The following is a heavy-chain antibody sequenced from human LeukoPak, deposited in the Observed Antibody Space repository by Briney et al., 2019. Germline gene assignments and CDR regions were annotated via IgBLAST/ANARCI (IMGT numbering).Heavy chain of an antibody. D-gene: IGHD2-8*01. CDR3: AREPLYAALDY. J-gene: IGHJ4*02. Sequence: PGGSLRLSCAASGFTFSSYAMHWVRQAPGKGLEWVAVISYDGSNKYYADSVKGRFTISRGNSKNTLYLQMNSLRAEDTAVYYCAREPLYAALDYWGQGTLVTVSS. CDR2: ISYDGSNK. V-gene: IGHV3-30-3*01. CDR1: GFTFSSYA.